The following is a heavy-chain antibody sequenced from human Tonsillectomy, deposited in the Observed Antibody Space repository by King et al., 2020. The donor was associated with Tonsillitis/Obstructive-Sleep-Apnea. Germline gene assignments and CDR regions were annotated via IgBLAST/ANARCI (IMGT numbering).Heavy chain of an antibody. CDR2: ISSSSTI. V-gene: IGHV3-48*02. CDR3: ARDERWGLLV. Sequence: VQLVESGGGLVQPGGSLRLSCAASGFTFSSYSMNWVRQAPGKGLEWVSYISSSSTIYYADSVKGRFTISRDNAKNSLYLQMNILRDEDTAVYYCARDERWGLLVWGQGTLVTVSS. J-gene: IGHJ4*02. CDR1: GFTFSSYS. D-gene: IGHD1-26*01.